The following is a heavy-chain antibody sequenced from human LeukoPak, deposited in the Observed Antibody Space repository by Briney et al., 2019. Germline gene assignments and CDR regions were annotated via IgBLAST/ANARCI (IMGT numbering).Heavy chain of an antibody. CDR3: ARDGGDSYRSYYSDY. Sequence: SETLSLTCTVSGGSISSYYWSWIRQPPGKGLEWIGYIYYSGSTNYNPSLKSRVTISVDTSKNQFSLKLSSVTAADTAVYYCARDGGDSYRSYYSDYWGQGTLVTVSS. CDR2: IYYSGST. D-gene: IGHD2-21*01. V-gene: IGHV4-59*01. CDR1: GGSISSYY. J-gene: IGHJ4*02.